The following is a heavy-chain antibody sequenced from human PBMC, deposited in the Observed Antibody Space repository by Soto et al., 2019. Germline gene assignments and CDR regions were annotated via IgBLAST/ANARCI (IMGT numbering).Heavy chain of an antibody. CDR2: ISGSGGST. V-gene: IGHV3-23*01. Sequence: GGSLRLSCAASGFTFSIYSMNWVRQAPGKGLEWVSLISGSGGSTHYADSVEGQFTISRDNSKNTLYLEMDSLRAEDTAVYYCAKVVKYDVLTGYYKGPDYYGMDVWGQGTTVTVSS. CDR1: GFTFSIYS. D-gene: IGHD3-9*01. CDR3: AKVVKYDVLTGYYKGPDYYGMDV. J-gene: IGHJ6*01.